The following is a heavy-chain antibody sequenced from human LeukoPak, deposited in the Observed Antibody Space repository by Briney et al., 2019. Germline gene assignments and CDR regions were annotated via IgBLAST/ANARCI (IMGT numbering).Heavy chain of an antibody. Sequence: GASVKVSCKASGYTFTNYYVHWVRQAPGQGLEWMGWISAYNGNTNYAQKLQGRVTMTTDTSTSTAYMELRSLRSDDTAVYYCAWTSSVYGDYPMSFYWGQGTLVTVSS. D-gene: IGHD4-17*01. CDR2: ISAYNGNT. CDR3: AWTSSVYGDYPMSFY. J-gene: IGHJ4*02. CDR1: GYTFTNYY. V-gene: IGHV1-18*04.